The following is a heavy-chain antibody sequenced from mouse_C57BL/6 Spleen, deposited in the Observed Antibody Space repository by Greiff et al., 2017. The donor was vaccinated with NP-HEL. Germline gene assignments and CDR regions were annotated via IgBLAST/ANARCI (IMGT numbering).Heavy chain of an antibody. CDR2: IDPSDSYT. V-gene: IGHV1-69*01. CDR1: GYTFTSYW. D-gene: IGHD2-3*01. J-gene: IGHJ2*01. CDR3: ARWLLHYFDY. Sequence: QVQLQQPGAELVMPGASVKLSCKASGYTFTSYWMHWVKQRPGQGLEWIGEIDPSDSYTNYNQKFKGKSTLTVDTSSSTAYMQLSSLTSEDSAVYYCARWLLHYFDYWGQGTTLTVSS.